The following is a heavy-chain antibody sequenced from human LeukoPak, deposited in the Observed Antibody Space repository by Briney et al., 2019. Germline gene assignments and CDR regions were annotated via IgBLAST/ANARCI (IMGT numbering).Heavy chain of an antibody. Sequence: GASVKVSCKASGYTFTSYYMHWVRQARGQGLEWMGIINPSGGSTSYAQKFQGRVTITRDTSTSTVYMELSSLRSEDTAVYYCASQRLRRDWFDPWGQGTLVTVSS. V-gene: IGHV1-46*01. D-gene: IGHD4-17*01. CDR1: GYTFTSYY. J-gene: IGHJ5*02. CDR3: ASQRLRRDWFDP. CDR2: INPSGGST.